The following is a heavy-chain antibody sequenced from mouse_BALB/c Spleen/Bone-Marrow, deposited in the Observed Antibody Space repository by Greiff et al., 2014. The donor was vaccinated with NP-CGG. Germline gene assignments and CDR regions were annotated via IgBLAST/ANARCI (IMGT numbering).Heavy chain of an antibody. CDR2: IDPENGNT. D-gene: IGHD1-1*01. CDR1: GFNIKDYY. Sequence: VQLQQPGAELVRPGALVKLSCKASGFNIKDYYMHWVIQRPEQGLEWIGWIDPENGNTIYDPKFQGKASITADTSSNTAYLQLSNLTAEDTAVYYCARRYGSSFDYWGQGTTLTVSS. V-gene: IGHV14-1*02. CDR3: ARRYGSSFDY. J-gene: IGHJ2*01.